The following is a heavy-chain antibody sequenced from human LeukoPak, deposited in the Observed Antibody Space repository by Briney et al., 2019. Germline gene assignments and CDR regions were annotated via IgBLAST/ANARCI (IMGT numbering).Heavy chain of an antibody. CDR1: GFTFDDYA. V-gene: IGHV3-43*02. J-gene: IGHJ6*02. D-gene: IGHD6-13*01. CDR3: AKHMMEVGGSSFYGMDV. CDR2: ISGDGGST. Sequence: GGSLRLSCAASGFTFDDYAMHWVRQAPGKGLEWVSLISGDGGSTYYADSVKGRFTISRDNSKNSLYLQMNSLRTEDTALYYCAKHMMEVGGSSFYGMDVWGQGTTVTVSS.